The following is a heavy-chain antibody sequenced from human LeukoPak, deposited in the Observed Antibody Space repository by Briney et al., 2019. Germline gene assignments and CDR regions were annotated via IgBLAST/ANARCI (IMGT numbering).Heavy chain of an antibody. J-gene: IGHJ4*02. CDR3: ARDLYESSWLFDY. CDR1: GYTFTGYY. CDR2: INPNSGGT. D-gene: IGHD3-22*01. Sequence: ASVKVSCKASGYTFTGYYMHWVRQAPAQGLEWMGWINPNSGGTNYAQKFQGRVTMTRDTSISTAYMELSRLRSDDTAVYYCARDLYESSWLFDYWGQGTLVTVSS. V-gene: IGHV1-2*02.